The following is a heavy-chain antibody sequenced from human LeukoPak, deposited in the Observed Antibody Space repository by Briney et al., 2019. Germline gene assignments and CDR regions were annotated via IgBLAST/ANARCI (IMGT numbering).Heavy chain of an antibody. CDR2: ISGSGGST. CDR3: AKGVAAAGRPTHLFDY. D-gene: IGHD6-25*01. J-gene: IGHJ4*02. Sequence: PGGSLRLSCAASGFTFSSYAMSWVRQAPGKGLEWVSAISGSGGSTYYADSVKGRFTISRDNSKNTLYLQMNSLRAEDTAVYYCAKGVAAAGRPTHLFDYWGQGTLVTVSS. V-gene: IGHV3-23*01. CDR1: GFTFSSYA.